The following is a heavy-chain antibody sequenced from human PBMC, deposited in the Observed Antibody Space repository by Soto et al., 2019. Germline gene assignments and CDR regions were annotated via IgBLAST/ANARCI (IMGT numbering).Heavy chain of an antibody. D-gene: IGHD3-3*01. V-gene: IGHV4-31*03. J-gene: IGHJ6*02. CDR2: IYYSGST. CDR1: GGSISSGGYY. Sequence: SETLSLTCTVSGGSISSGGYYWSWIRQHPGKGLEWIGYIYYSGSTYYNPSLKSRVTISVDTSKNQFSLKLSSVTAADTAVYYCASATYYDFWSGYYKSHYYGMGVWGQGTTVTVSS. CDR3: ASATYYDFWSGYYKSHYYGMGV.